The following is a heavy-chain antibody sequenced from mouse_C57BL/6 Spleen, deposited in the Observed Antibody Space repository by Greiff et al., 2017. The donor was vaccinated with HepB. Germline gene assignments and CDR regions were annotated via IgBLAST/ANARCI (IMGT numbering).Heavy chain of an antibody. Sequence: EVQLQQSGAELVRPGASVKLSCTASGFNIKDDYMHWVKQRPEQGLEWIGWIDPENGDTEYASKIQGKATITADISSNTAYLQLSSLTSEDTAVYYCTTRDYGSGGFAYWNQETLVTVAA. V-gene: IGHV14-4*01. CDR3: TTRDYGSGGFAY. CDR1: GFNIKDDY. CDR2: IDPENGDT. J-gene: IGHJ3*01. D-gene: IGHD1-1*01.